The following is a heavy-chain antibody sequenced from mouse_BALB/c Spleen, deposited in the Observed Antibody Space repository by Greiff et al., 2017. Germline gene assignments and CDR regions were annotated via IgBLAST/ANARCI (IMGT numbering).Heavy chain of an antibody. D-gene: IGHD2-1*01. J-gene: IGHJ1*01. CDR1: GFTFSSFG. CDR3: ARSYGNYVGYWYFDV. V-gene: IGHV5-17*02. CDR2: ISSGSSTI. Sequence: EVNVVESGGGLVQPGGSRKLSCAASGFTFSSFGMHWVRQAPEKGLEWVAYISSGSSTIYYADTVKGRFTISRDNPKNTLFLQMTSLRSEDTAMYYCARSYGNYVGYWYFDVWGAGTTVTVSS.